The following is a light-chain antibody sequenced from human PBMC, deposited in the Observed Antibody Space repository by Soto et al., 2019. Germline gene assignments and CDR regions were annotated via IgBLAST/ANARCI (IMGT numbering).Light chain of an antibody. CDR2: DTS. J-gene: IGKJ3*01. V-gene: IGKV3-20*01. Sequence: EIVLTQSPGTLSLSPGDRATLSCRASQSVSSTYLAWYQQKPGQAPRLLIYDTSRRATGVPDRFSRSGSGTDFTLTISRLDPEDFAVYYCQQSGTSLFTFGPGTKVDI. CDR3: QQSGTSLFT. CDR1: QSVSSTY.